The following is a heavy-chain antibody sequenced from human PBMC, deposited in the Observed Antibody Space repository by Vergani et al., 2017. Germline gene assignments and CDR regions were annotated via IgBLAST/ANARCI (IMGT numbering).Heavy chain of an antibody. CDR1: GGSFSGYY. Sequence: QVQLQQWGAGLLKPSETLSLTCAVYGGSFSGYYWSWIRQPPGKGLEWIGEINHSGSTNYNPSLKSRVTISVDTSKNQFSLKLSSVTAADTAVYYCARGGGFDALDIWSQGTMVTVYS. J-gene: IGHJ3*02. CDR3: ARGGGFDALDI. V-gene: IGHV4-34*01. CDR2: INHSGST.